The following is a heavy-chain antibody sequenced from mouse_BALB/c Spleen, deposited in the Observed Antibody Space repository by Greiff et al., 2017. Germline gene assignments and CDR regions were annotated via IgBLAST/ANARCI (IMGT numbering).Heavy chain of an antibody. V-gene: IGHV1-5*01. Sequence: EVQLQQSGTVLARPGASVKMSCKASGYTFTSYWMHWVKQRPGQGLEWIGGIFPGNSDTSYNQKFTGKATLTAVTSASTTYMRLSSLTTEDSAVYYSTEGDYDDPGFAYWGQGTLVTVSA. J-gene: IGHJ3*01. CDR1: GYTFTSYW. CDR3: TEGDYDDPGFAY. D-gene: IGHD2-13*01. CDR2: IFPGNSDT.